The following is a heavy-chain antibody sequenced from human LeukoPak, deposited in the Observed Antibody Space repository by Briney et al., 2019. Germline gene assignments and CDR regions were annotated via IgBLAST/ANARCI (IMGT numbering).Heavy chain of an antibody. V-gene: IGHV4-34*01. Sequence: SETLSLTCAVYGGSFSGYCWSWIRQPPGKGLEWIGEINHSGSTNYNPSLKSRVTISVDTSKNQFSLKLSSVTAADTAVYYCARGRGGTTLPYYYYMDVWGKGTTVTVSS. CDR1: GGSFSGYC. D-gene: IGHD1-1*01. J-gene: IGHJ6*03. CDR2: INHSGST. CDR3: ARGRGGTTLPYYYYMDV.